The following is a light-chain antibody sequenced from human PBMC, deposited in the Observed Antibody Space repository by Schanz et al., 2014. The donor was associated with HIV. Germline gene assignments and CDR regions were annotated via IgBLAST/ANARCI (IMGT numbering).Light chain of an antibody. V-gene: IGLV2-18*02. CDR2: EVS. CDR1: SGDVGRYNR. J-gene: IGLJ2*01. CDR3: SSYSSSSTLI. Sequence: QSVLTQPPSVSGAPGQSVTISCTGTSGDVGRYNRVSWYQQPPGTTPKLMIYEVSNRPSGTSNRFSGSKSGNTASLTISGLLAEDEADYHCSSYSSSSTLIFGGGTKLTVL.